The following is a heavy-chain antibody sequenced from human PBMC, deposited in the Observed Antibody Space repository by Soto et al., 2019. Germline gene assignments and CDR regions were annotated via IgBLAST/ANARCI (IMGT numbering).Heavy chain of an antibody. J-gene: IGHJ6*02. Sequence: PSETLSLTCTVSGGSISSSSYYWGWIRQPPGKGLEWIGSIYYSGSTYYNPSLKSRVTISVDTSKNQFSLKLSSVTAADTAVYYCARTPTANYYYYGMDVWGQGTTVTGSS. CDR3: ARTPTANYYYYGMDV. CDR1: GGSISSSSYY. V-gene: IGHV4-39*01. CDR2: IYYSGST.